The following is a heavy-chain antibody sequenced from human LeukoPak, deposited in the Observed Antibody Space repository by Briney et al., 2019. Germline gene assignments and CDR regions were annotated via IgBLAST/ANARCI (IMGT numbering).Heavy chain of an antibody. CDR2: ISSSGSTI. D-gene: IGHD6-19*01. V-gene: IGHV3-11*01. J-gene: IGHJ4*02. Sequence: GGSLRLSCAASGFTFSNAWMSWVRQAPGKGLEWVSYISSSGSTIYYADSVKGRFTISRDNAKNSLYLQMNSLRAEDTAVYYCARGLSTYSSGWYFDYWGQGTLVTVSS. CDR1: GFTFSNAW. CDR3: ARGLSTYSSGWYFDY.